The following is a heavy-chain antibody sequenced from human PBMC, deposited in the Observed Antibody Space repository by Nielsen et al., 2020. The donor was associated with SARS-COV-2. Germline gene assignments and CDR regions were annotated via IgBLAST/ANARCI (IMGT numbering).Heavy chain of an antibody. CDR1: GFSFGDYG. CDR3: SSPTVAY. J-gene: IGHJ4*02. D-gene: IGHD4-23*01. Sequence: GESLKISCTASGFSFGDYGVTWVRQAPGKGLEWVGFIRGQVYGGTSEYAASVKGRFTISRDDSKSIIYLQMSSLKTEDTAVYYCSSPTVAYWGQGTLVTVSS. V-gene: IGHV3-49*04. CDR2: IRGQVYGGTS.